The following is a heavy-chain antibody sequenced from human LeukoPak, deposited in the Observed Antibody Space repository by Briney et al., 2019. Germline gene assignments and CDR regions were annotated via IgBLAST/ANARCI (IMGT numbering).Heavy chain of an antibody. CDR1: GFTFSSYG. Sequence: GGSLRLSCAASGFTFSSYGMHWVRQAPGKGLEWVAFIRYDGSLKFYADSVKGRFTLSRDNSKNTLYLQMSSLRAEDTAVYYCARGHFYSIYWGQGTLVTVSS. CDR3: ARGHFYSIY. J-gene: IGHJ4*02. V-gene: IGHV3-30*02. CDR2: IRYDGSLK. D-gene: IGHD2/OR15-2a*01.